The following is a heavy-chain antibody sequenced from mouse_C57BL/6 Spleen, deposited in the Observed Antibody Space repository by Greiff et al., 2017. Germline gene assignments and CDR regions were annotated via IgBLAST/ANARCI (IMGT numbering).Heavy chain of an antibody. D-gene: IGHD1-1*01. V-gene: IGHV1-53*01. CDR2: INPSNGGT. CDR3: ARGFITTVVASPY. CDR1: GYTFTSYW. J-gene: IGHJ2*01. Sequence: VQLQQPGTELLKPGASVKLSCKASGYTFTSYWMHWVKQRPGQGLEWIGNINPSNGGTNYNEKFKSKATLTVDKSSSTAYMQLSSLTSEDSAVYYCARGFITTVVASPYWGQGTTLTVSS.